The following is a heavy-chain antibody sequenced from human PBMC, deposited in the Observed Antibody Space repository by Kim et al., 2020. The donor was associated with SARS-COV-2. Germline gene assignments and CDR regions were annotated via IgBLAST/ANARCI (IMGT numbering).Heavy chain of an antibody. V-gene: IGHV4-59*01. D-gene: IGHD3-3*01. CDR1: GGSISSYY. CDR3: ARGYDFWSGYPN. Sequence: SETLSLTCTVSGGSISSYYWSWIRQPPGKGLEWIGYIFYSGSTNYNPSLKSRVTISVDTSKNQFSLKLSSVTAADTAVYYCARGYDFWSGYPNWGQGTLVTVSS. J-gene: IGHJ4*02. CDR2: IFYSGST.